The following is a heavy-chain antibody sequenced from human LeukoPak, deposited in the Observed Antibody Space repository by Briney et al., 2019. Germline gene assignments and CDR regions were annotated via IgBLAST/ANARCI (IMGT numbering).Heavy chain of an antibody. CDR3: ARDRSFSSPDAFDI. CDR2: IIPIFGTA. D-gene: IGHD6-6*01. V-gene: IGHV1-69*05. CDR1: GGTFSSYS. J-gene: IGHJ3*02. Sequence: SVKVSCKASGGTFSSYSLSWVRQAPREGLEWMGGIIPIFGTANNAQKFQGRVTITTDESTSTVYMELSSLRSEDTAVYYCARDRSFSSPDAFDIWGEGTMVTVSS.